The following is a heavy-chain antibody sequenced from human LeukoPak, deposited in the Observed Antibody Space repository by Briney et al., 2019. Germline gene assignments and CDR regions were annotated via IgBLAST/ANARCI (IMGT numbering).Heavy chain of an antibody. J-gene: IGHJ6*02. Sequence: GRSLRLSCAASGFTFDDYAMHWVRQAPGKGLESFSGISWNSGSIGYADSVKGRFTISRDNAKNSLYLQMNSLRAEDTASYYCAKDYGSGSYHMLGYYYYGMDVWGQGTTVTVSS. CDR2: ISWNSGSI. CDR3: AKDYGSGSYHMLGYYYYGMDV. D-gene: IGHD3-10*01. V-gene: IGHV3-9*01. CDR1: GFTFDDYA.